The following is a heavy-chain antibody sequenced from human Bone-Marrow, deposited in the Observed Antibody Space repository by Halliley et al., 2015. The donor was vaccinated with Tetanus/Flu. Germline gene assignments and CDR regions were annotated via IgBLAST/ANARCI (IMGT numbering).Heavy chain of an antibody. CDR3: ARDWGAVAGGDY. CDR2: ISSSSGTI. V-gene: IGHV3-48*02. D-gene: IGHD6-19*01. Sequence: EWVSDISSSSGTIFYADSGKGGFTIARDNAKNSLYLQMNSLRDEDTAVYYCARDWGAVAGGDYWGQGTLVTVSS. J-gene: IGHJ4*02.